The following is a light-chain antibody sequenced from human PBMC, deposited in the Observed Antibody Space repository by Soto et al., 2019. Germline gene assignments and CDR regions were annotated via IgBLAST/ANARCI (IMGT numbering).Light chain of an antibody. J-gene: IGLJ1*01. CDR3: CSHTRSSTYV. Sequence: SALTQPASVSGSPGQSITISCTGTSSDVGGYNCVSWYQQHPAKAPKLIIYEVNNRPSGVSNRFSGSKSGNTASLTISGLQAEDEADYYCCSHTRSSTYVFGTGTKVTVL. V-gene: IGLV2-14*01. CDR2: EVN. CDR1: SSDVGGYNC.